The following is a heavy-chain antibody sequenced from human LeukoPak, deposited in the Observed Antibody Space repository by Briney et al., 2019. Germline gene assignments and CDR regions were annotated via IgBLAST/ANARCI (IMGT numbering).Heavy chain of an antibody. J-gene: IGHJ6*02. CDR3: ARGYGLKDGMDV. CDR2: INHSGST. D-gene: IGHD3-10*01. Sequence: PSETLSLTCAVYGGSFSGYYWSWIRQPPGKGLEWIGEINHSGSTNYNPSLKSRVTISVDTSKKQFSLKLSSVTAADTAVYYCARGYGLKDGMDVWGQGTTVTVSS. CDR1: GGSFSGYY. V-gene: IGHV4-34*01.